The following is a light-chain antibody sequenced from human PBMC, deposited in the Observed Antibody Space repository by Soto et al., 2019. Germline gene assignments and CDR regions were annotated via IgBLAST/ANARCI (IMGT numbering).Light chain of an antibody. CDR1: QSVTSW. J-gene: IGKJ1*01. Sequence: DIQMTQSPSTLSASVGDRVTITCRASQSVTSWLAWYQQKPGKTPKLLIYDASSLESGVPSRFSGSGSGTEFTLTSSSLQPDDFATYYCQQDNSYSAFGQGTKVEIK. CDR2: DAS. V-gene: IGKV1-5*01. CDR3: QQDNSYSA.